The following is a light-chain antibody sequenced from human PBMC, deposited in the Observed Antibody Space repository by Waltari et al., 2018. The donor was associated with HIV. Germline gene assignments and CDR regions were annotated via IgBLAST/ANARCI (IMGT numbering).Light chain of an antibody. V-gene: IGLV1-44*01. CDR3: AAWDDSLNGLYV. CDR1: SSNIGSNT. CDR2: SNN. J-gene: IGLJ1*01. Sequence: QSVLTQPPSASGTPGQRVTISCSGSSSNIGSNTVNWYQQLPGTAPKLLISSNNQRPSGFPDRFSGSKSGTSASLAISGLQSEDEADYYCAAWDDSLNGLYVFGTGTKVTVL.